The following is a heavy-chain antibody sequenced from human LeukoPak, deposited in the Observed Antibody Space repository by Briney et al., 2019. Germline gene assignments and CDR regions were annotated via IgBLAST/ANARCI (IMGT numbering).Heavy chain of an antibody. Sequence: ASVKVSCKASGYTFTSYDINWVRQATGQGLEWMGWMNPNSGNTGYAQKFQGRVTMTRNTSISTAYMELSSLRSEDTAVYCCARGHQVDTAMVTWGQGTLVTVSS. J-gene: IGHJ4*02. CDR1: GYTFTSYD. CDR2: MNPNSGNT. D-gene: IGHD5-18*01. V-gene: IGHV1-8*01. CDR3: ARGHQVDTAMVT.